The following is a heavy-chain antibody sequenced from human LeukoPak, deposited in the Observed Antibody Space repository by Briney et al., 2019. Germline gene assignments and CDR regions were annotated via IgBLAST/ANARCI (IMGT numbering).Heavy chain of an antibody. CDR3: ARDPTADDY. D-gene: IGHD2-2*01. Sequence: GGSLRLSCAASGFTFSTHAMSWVRQAPGKGLEWVSAIGRSAGSTYYADSVKGRFTISRDNSKNTLYLQMNSLRAEDTAIYYCARDPTADDYWGQGTLVTVSS. CDR2: IGRSAGST. V-gene: IGHV3-23*01. J-gene: IGHJ4*02. CDR1: GFTFSTHA.